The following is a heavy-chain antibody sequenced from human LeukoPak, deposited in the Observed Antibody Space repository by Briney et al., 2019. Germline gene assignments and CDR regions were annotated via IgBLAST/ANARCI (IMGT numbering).Heavy chain of an antibody. CDR1: GYTFTSYA. J-gene: IGHJ6*02. CDR2: INTNTGNP. CDR3: ARDRGTPPYYYYGVDV. V-gene: IGHV7-4-1*02. Sequence: ASVKVSCKASGYTFTSYAMNWVRQAPGQGLEWMGWINTNTGNPTYAQGFTGRFVFSLDTSVSTAYLQISSLKAEDTAVYYCARDRGTPPYYYYGVDVWGQRTTVTVSS.